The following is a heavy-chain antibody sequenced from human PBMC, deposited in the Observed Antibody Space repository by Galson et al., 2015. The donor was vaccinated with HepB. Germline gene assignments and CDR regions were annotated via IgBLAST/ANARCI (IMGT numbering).Heavy chain of an antibody. Sequence: SLRLSCAASGFTFSSYSMNWVRQAPGKGLEWVSYIISSSDTIYYADSVKGRFTISRDNAKNSLYLQMNSLRAEDTAVYYCARYRSWFDSWGQGTLVTVSS. V-gene: IGHV3-48*01. CDR1: GFTFSSYS. CDR2: IISSSDTI. CDR3: ARYRSWFDS. J-gene: IGHJ5*01. D-gene: IGHD3-16*02.